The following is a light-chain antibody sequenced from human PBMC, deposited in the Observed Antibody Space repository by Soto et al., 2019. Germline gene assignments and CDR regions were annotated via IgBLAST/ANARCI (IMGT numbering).Light chain of an antibody. J-gene: IGKJ2*01. Sequence: DIQMTQSPSTLSASVGDRVTITCRASQSISSWLAWYQQKPGKAPKLLIYDASSLESGVPSKFSGSGSGREFTLTISSLQPDDFATYSCQQYNSLRVTFGQGTKLEIK. CDR2: DAS. CDR1: QSISSW. V-gene: IGKV1-5*01. CDR3: QQYNSLRVT.